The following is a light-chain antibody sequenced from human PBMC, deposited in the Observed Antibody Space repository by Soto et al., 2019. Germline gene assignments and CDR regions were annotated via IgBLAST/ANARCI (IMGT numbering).Light chain of an antibody. V-gene: IGKV1-27*01. J-gene: IGKJ3*01. Sequence: DIPMTQSPSSLSASVGDRVTITCRASQGISDYLGWYQQKPGKVPKVLIYGASTLHSGVPSRFSGSGSETDFTLTINSLQPEDVATYYCQKYNTAPFTFGRGTKVELK. CDR2: GAS. CDR1: QGISDY. CDR3: QKYNTAPFT.